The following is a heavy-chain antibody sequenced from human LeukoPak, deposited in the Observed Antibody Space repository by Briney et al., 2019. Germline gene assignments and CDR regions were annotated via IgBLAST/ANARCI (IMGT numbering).Heavy chain of an antibody. Sequence: GGSLRLSCAASGFTFSSYEMNWVRQAPGKGLEWVSYISGSGSTIYYADSVKGRFTISRDNAKNSLHLQMNSLRAEDTAVYYCAREGYYDILTGYYLVNWFDPWGQGTLVTVSS. CDR2: ISGSGSTI. D-gene: IGHD3-9*01. V-gene: IGHV3-48*03. J-gene: IGHJ5*02. CDR3: AREGYYDILTGYYLVNWFDP. CDR1: GFTFSSYE.